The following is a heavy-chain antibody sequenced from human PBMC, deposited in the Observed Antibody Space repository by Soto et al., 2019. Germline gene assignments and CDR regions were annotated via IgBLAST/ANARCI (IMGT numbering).Heavy chain of an antibody. CDR1: GGSMTNYY. J-gene: IGHJ4*02. V-gene: IGHV4-59*01. CDR3: ARGGWSNDY. D-gene: IGHD6-19*01. Sequence: ETLSLTCTVSGGSMTNYYWSWVRQPPGKGLEWMGYIYYSGSTNYSPSLKNRVTMSVDTSKNQFSLRLSSVTTADTAVYFCARGGWSNDYWGQGTLVTVSS. CDR2: IYYSGST.